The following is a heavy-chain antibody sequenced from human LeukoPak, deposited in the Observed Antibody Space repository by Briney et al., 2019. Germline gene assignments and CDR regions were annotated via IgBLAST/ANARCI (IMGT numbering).Heavy chain of an antibody. J-gene: IGHJ3*02. V-gene: IGHV1-2*02. Sequence: ASVKVSCKASGYTFTGYYMHWVRQAPGQGLEWMGWINPNSGGKNYAQKFQGRVTMTRDTSISTAYMELSRLRSDDTAVYYCARTEVRGEVDIWGQGTMVTVSS. CDR1: GYTFTGYY. CDR2: INPNSGGK. CDR3: ARTEVRGEVDI. D-gene: IGHD3-10*01.